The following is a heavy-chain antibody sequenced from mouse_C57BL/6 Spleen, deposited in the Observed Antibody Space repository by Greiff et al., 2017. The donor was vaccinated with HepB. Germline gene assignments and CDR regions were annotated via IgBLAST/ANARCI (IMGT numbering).Heavy chain of an antibody. Sequence: EVKLVESGGGLVKPGGSLKLSCAASGFTFSDYGMHWVRQAPEKGLEWVAYISSGSSTIYYADTVKGRFTISRDNAKNTLFLQMTSLRSEDTAMYYCASGDYCSSSLYYFDYWGQGTTLTVSS. CDR3: ASGDYCSSSLYYFDY. CDR1: GFTFSDYG. V-gene: IGHV5-17*01. J-gene: IGHJ2*01. CDR2: ISSGSSTI. D-gene: IGHD1-1*01.